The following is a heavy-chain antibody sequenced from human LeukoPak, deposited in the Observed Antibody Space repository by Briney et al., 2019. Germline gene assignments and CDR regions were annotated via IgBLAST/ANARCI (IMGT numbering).Heavy chain of an antibody. V-gene: IGHV4-59*01. J-gene: IGHJ6*03. CDR3: AREGYGSGSSHFMDV. CDR2: IYYIGTT. D-gene: IGHD3-10*01. Sequence: PSGTLSLTCTVSGVPITSYFWTWIRQAPGKGLEWIGYIYYIGTTNYNPSLKSRATMSVDMSKNQFSLKLTSVTAADTAVYYCAREGYGSGSSHFMDVWGTGTTVTVSS. CDR1: GVPITSYF.